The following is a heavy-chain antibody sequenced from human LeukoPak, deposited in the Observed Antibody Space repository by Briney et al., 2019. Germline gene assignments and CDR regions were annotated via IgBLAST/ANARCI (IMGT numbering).Heavy chain of an antibody. CDR2: INHSGST. CDR1: GGSFSGYY. V-gene: IGHV4-34*01. D-gene: IGHD2/OR15-2a*01. Sequence: SETLSLTCAVYGGSFSGYYWSWIRQPPGKGLEWIGEINHSGSTNYNPSLKSRVTISVDTSKNQFSLKLSSVTAADTAVYYCARGPRLYYLDSHYYYYGMDVWGQGTTVTVSS. J-gene: IGHJ6*02. CDR3: ARGPRLYYLDSHYYYYGMDV.